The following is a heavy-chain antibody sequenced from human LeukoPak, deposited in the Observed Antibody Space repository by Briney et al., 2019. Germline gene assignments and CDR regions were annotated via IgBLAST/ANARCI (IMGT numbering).Heavy chain of an antibody. Sequence: SETLSLTCAVSGYPISSDHYWGWIRQPPGKGLEWIGNIYHSGTTYYNPSLESRVTISVDTSKNQFSLKLSSVTAADTAVYYCARDGDSGSYYNCFFPCGQGTLVTVSS. J-gene: IGHJ5*02. D-gene: IGHD1-26*01. CDR2: IYHSGTT. CDR3: ARDGDSGSYYNCFFP. CDR1: GYPISSDHY. V-gene: IGHV4-38-2*02.